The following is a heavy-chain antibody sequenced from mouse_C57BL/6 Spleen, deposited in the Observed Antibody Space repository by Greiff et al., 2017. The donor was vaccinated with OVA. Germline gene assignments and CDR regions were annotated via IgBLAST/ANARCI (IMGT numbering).Heavy chain of an antibody. Sequence: EVQLQQSVAELVRPGASVKLSCTASGFNIKNTYMHWVKQRPEQGLEWIGRIDPANGNTKYAPKFQGKATITADTSSNTAYLQLSSLTSEDTAIYYCARGYYGSSYLYYAMDYWGQGTSVTVSS. CDR1: GFNIKNTY. V-gene: IGHV14-3*01. J-gene: IGHJ4*01. CDR3: ARGYYGSSYLYYAMDY. CDR2: IDPANGNT. D-gene: IGHD1-1*01.